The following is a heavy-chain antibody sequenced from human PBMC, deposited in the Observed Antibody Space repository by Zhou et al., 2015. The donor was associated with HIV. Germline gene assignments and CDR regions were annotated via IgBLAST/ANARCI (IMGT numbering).Heavy chain of an antibody. J-gene: IGHJ6*03. CDR1: GGTFSSYA. Sequence: QVQLVQSGAEVKKPGSSVKVSCKASGGTFSSYAISWVRQAPGQGLEWMGGIIPIFGTANYAQKFQGRVTITADESTSTAYMELSRLTSDDTAVYYCAREVYDFNYYYYYMDVWGKGTTVTVSS. V-gene: IGHV1-69*01. CDR2: IIPIFGTA. D-gene: IGHD3-3*01. CDR3: AREVYDFNYYYYYMDV.